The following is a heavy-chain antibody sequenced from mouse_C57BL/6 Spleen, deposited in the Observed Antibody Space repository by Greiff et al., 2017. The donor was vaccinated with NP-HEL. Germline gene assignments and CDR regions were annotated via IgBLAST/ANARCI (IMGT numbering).Heavy chain of an antibody. CDR3: ASRKNTWCAD. D-gene: IGHD5-2*01. CDR2: IYPSDSET. V-gene: IGHV1-61*01. CDR1: GYTFTSYW. J-gene: IGHJ3*01. Sequence: QVQLQQPGAELVRPGPSVKLSCKASGYTFTSYWMDWVKQRPGQGLEWIGNIYPSDSETHYTQLFKDKATWTREKSSSTEVMQISSRTHEDYAVYYCASRKNTWCADWGKGTLVTVSA.